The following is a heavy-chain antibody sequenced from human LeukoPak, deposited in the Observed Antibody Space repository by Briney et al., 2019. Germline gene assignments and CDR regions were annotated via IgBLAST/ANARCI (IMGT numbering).Heavy chain of an antibody. CDR3: ARASGVQWLVPPWFDP. V-gene: IGHV3-33*01. CDR1: GFTFSSYG. CDR2: IWYDGSNK. D-gene: IGHD6-19*01. Sequence: GGSLRLSCAASGFTFSSYGMHWVRQAPGKGLEGVAVIWYDGSNKYYADSVKGRFTISRDNSKNTLYLQMHSMRVEDTAVYYCARASGVQWLVPPWFDPWGQGTLVTVSS. J-gene: IGHJ5*02.